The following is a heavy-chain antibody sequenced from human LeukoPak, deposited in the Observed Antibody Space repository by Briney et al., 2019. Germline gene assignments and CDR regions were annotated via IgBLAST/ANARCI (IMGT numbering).Heavy chain of an antibody. Sequence: PGGSLRLSCAASGFTFSNYWMHWVRQAPGKGLVWVSRIKSDGSRTDYADSVKGRFTISRDNAKNTLYLQMNSPRAEDTAVYYCARELPFDYWGQGTLVTVSS. CDR3: ARELPFDY. CDR1: GFTFSNYW. V-gene: IGHV3-74*01. D-gene: IGHD2-15*01. J-gene: IGHJ4*02. CDR2: IKSDGSRT.